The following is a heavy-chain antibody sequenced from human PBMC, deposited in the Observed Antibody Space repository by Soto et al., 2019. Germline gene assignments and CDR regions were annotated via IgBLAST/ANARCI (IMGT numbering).Heavy chain of an antibody. V-gene: IGHV3-48*03. CDR3: ARGQNPANGVSGGNPFDI. Sequence: GGSLRLSCAASGFTFSSYDMNWVRQAPGKGLEWVSYISSSGSTIYYADSVKGRFTISRDNAKNSLYLQMNSLRAEDTAVYYCARGQNPANGVSGGNPFDIWGQGTMVTVSS. CDR1: GFTFSSYD. D-gene: IGHD2-8*01. CDR2: ISSSGSTI. J-gene: IGHJ3*02.